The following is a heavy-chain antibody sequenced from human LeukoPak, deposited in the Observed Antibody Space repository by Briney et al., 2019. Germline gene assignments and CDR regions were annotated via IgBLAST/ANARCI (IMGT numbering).Heavy chain of an antibody. D-gene: IGHD1-26*01. CDR3: ARVSYSGSYHFDY. CDR2: IYGTGRT. Sequence: GGSLRLSCTASGFTFGDYAMSWVRQAPGKGLEWVSAIYGTGRTYYAASVKGRFTISRDNSKNTLYLQMNSLTVEDTSFYYCARVSYSGSYHFDYWGQGALVTVSS. J-gene: IGHJ4*02. V-gene: IGHV3-23*01. CDR1: GFTFGDYA.